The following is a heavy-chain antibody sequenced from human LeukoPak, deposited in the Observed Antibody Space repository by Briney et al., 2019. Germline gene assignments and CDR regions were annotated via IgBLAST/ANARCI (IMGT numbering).Heavy chain of an antibody. D-gene: IGHD6-13*01. CDR3: ARGIAAARRAFDI. CDR2: INPSGGST. J-gene: IGHJ3*02. Sequence: GASVKVSCKASGYTFTSYYMHWVRQAPGQGLEWMGIINPSGGSTSCAQKFQGGVTMTRDTSTSTVYMELSSLRSEDTAVYYCARGIAAARRAFDIWGQGTMVTVSS. V-gene: IGHV1-46*01. CDR1: GYTFTSYY.